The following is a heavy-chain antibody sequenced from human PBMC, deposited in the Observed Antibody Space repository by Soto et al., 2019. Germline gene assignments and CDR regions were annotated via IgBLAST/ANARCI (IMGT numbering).Heavy chain of an antibody. V-gene: IGHV3-30-3*01. CDR1: GVTFSQYA. CDR3: AREASVAALNWFDP. J-gene: IGHJ5*02. CDR2: ILYDGTIE. D-gene: IGHD6-6*01. Sequence: GGSLRLSCAASGVTFSQYALNWVRQAPGKGLEWVAVILYDGTIEHYADSVKGRFTVSRDNSKNTFYLQMDSLTPEDTGVYYCAREASVAALNWFDPWGQGTLVTVSS.